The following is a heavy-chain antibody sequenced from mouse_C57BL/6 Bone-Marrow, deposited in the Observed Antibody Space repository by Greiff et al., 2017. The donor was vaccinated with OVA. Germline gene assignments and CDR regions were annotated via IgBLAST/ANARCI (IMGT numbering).Heavy chain of an antibody. D-gene: IGHD3-2*02. CDR3: ARMEAAQARFAY. J-gene: IGHJ3*01. CDR2: IYPGSGST. Sequence: QVQLQQPGAELVKPGASVKMSCKASGYTFTSYWITWVKQRPGQGLEWIGDIYPGSGSTNYNEKFKSKATLTVDTSSSTAYMQLSSLTSEDSAVYDCARMEAAQARFAYWGQGTLVTVSA. V-gene: IGHV1-55*01. CDR1: GYTFTSYW.